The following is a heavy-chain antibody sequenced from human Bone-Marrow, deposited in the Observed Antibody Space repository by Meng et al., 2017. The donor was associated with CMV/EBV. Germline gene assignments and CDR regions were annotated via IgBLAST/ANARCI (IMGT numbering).Heavy chain of an antibody. CDR2: INHSGST. CDR1: GGSFSGYY. D-gene: IGHD3-3*01. J-gene: IGHJ5*02. Sequence: GSLRLSCAVYGGSFSGYYWSWIRQPPGKGLEWIGEINHSGSTNYNPSLKSRVTISVDTSKNQFSLKLSSVTAADTAVYYCARGGVQWDFWSGYYENNWFDPWGQGTLVTVSS. V-gene: IGHV4-34*01. CDR3: ARGGVQWDFWSGYYENNWFDP.